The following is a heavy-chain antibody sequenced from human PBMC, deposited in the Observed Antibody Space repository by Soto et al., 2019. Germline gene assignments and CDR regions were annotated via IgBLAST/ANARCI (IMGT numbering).Heavy chain of an antibody. CDR3: ATGHYDYVWGSYRSLYYYYYGMDV. CDR1: GYILTELS. V-gene: IGHV1-24*01. J-gene: IGHJ6*02. D-gene: IGHD3-16*02. CDR2: FDPEDGET. Sequence: ASVKVSCKVSGYILTELSMQWVRQAPGKGLELMGGFDPEDGETIYAQKFQGRVTMTEDTSTDTAYMELSSLRSEDTAVYYRATGHYDYVWGSYRSLYYYYYGMDVWGQGTTVTVYS.